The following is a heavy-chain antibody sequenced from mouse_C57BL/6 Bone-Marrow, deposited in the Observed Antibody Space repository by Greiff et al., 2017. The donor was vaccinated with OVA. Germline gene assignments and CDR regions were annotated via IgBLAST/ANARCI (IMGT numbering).Heavy chain of an antibody. CDR1: GYTFTDYN. CDR3: AKGDGYPYWYFDV. D-gene: IGHD2-3*01. Sequence: VQLQQSGPELVKPGASVKIPCKASGYTFTDYNMDWVTQSHGKSLEWIGDINPNNGGTIYNQKFKGKATLTVDKSSSTAYMELRSLTSEDTAVYYCAKGDGYPYWYFDVWGTGTTVTVSS. CDR2: INPNNGGT. V-gene: IGHV1-18*01. J-gene: IGHJ1*03.